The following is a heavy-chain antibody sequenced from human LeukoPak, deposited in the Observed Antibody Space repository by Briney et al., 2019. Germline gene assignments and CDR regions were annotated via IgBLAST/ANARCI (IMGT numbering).Heavy chain of an antibody. Sequence: GGSLRLSCSASGFTFSNFWMAWVRQAPGKGLEWVTNISHDGSEKYCVDSVKGRFTISRDNAKNSLYLQMNSLRAEDTAVYYCAREGPMTRSGSYDYWGRGTLVTVSS. D-gene: IGHD1-26*01. J-gene: IGHJ4*02. CDR1: GFTFSNFW. CDR3: AREGPMTRSGSYDY. CDR2: ISHDGSEK. V-gene: IGHV3-7*03.